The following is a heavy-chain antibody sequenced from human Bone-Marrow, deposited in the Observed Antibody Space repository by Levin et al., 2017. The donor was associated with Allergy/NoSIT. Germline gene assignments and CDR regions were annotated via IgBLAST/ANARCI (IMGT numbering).Heavy chain of an antibody. V-gene: IGHV3-7*01. CDR2: IKQDGSEK. CDR1: GFTFSSYW. Sequence: GGSLRLSCAASGFTFSSYWMSWVRQAPGKGLEWVANIKQDGSEKYYVDSVKGRFTISRDNAKNSLYLQMNSLRAEDTAVYYCARDLYSYGSKYFDYWGQGTLVTVSS. D-gene: IGHD5-18*01. J-gene: IGHJ4*02. CDR3: ARDLYSYGSKYFDY.